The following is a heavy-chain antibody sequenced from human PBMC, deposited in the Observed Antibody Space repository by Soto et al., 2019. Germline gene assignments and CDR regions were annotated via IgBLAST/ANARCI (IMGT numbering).Heavy chain of an antibody. Sequence: QVQLQESGPGLVKPAETLSLTCTDSGCSISSYYWSWIRQPPGKGLVWIAYIYYSGSTNNNPSLTTRVPIPVATSKSQCSRQLSPVPAAAPPVYYCARHHDYWGQGTLVTVSS. J-gene: IGHJ4*02. CDR1: GCSISSYY. CDR3: ARHHDY. V-gene: IGHV4-59*08. CDR2: IYYSGST.